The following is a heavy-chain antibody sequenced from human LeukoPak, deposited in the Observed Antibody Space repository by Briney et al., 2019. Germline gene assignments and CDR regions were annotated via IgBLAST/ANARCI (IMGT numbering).Heavy chain of an antibody. CDR2: TSSDLNVK. CDR3: AREGYYGSGSPPSLYFDY. V-gene: IGHV3-30*03. D-gene: IGHD3-10*01. J-gene: IGHJ4*02. CDR1: GFAFSSYT. Sequence: GGSLRLSCVASGFAFSSYTIYWVRQAPGKGLEWVAVTSSDLNVKSYADSVKGRFTISRDNSRSTLYLQMNSLRPEDTAIYYCAREGYYGSGSPPSLYFDYWGQGTLVTVSS.